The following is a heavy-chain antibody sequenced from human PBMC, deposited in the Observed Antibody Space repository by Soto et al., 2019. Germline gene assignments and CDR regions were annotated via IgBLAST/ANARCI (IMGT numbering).Heavy chain of an antibody. Sequence: SETLSLTCTVSGGSLNNYNWNWIRQSAGTGLGWIGRIYSSGKTYYNPSLKSRVTLSLDMLNNQISLKVTSVTAADTAMYYCARERTYQMFGDDALDFWGLGTMVTVSS. J-gene: IGHJ3*01. V-gene: IGHV4-4*07. CDR2: IYSSGKT. D-gene: IGHD2-2*01. CDR1: GGSLNNYN. CDR3: ARERTYQMFGDDALDF.